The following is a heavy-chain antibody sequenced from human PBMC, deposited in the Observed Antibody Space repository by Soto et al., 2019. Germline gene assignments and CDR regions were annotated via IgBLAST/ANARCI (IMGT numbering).Heavy chain of an antibody. Sequence: PSETLSLTCTVSGGSISSGGYYWSWIRQHPGKGLECIGYIYYSGSTSYNPSLKSRVTISVDTSKNQFSLKLSSVTAADTAVYYCAREFRGCCSGGSCYCGCDYWGQGTLVTVGS. CDR2: IYYSGST. J-gene: IGHJ4*01. D-gene: IGHD2-15*01. CDR1: GGSISSGGYY. V-gene: IGHV4-31*03. CDR3: AREFRGCCSGGSCYCGCDY.